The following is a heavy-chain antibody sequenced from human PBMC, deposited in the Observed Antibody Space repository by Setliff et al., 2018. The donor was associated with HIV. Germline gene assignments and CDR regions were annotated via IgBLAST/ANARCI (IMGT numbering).Heavy chain of an antibody. V-gene: IGHV3-43*01. Sequence: SLKISCAASGFTFDDYAMHWVRQRPGKGLEWVSLISWDGSSTYYRDSVKGRFTISRDNSRNSLYLQMNSLRTEDTALYYCAKDISRITGTDVFDYWGQGTLVTAPQ. CDR1: GFTFDDYA. CDR2: ISWDGSST. CDR3: AKDISRITGTDVFDY. D-gene: IGHD1-20*01. J-gene: IGHJ4*02.